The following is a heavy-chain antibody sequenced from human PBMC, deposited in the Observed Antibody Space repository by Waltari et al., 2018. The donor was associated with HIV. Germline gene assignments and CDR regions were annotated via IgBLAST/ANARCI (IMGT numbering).Heavy chain of an antibody. D-gene: IGHD3-10*01. CDR1: GGAFVSHT. Sequence: QVQLVQSGAEVKMPGSSVQVSCYDSGGAFVSHTSNWVRQSPGQGLEWMRRGIPMFGTANYARKFQGRVTITADKSTTTAYMELNGLRIDDTAVYYCASARETMGVDFDSWGQGTLVTGS. V-gene: IGHV1-69*08. J-gene: IGHJ5*01. CDR2: GIPMFGTA. CDR3: ASARETMGVDFDS.